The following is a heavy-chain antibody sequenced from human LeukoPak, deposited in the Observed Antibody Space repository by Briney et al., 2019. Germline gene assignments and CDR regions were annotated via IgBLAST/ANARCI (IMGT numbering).Heavy chain of an antibody. CDR3: ARATIAVAGFPFDY. CDR1: GYSTSSGYY. V-gene: IGHV4-38-2*01. D-gene: IGHD6-19*01. CDR2: IYTSGST. Sequence: PSETLSLTCAVSGYSTSSGYYWGWIRQPPGKGLEWIGRIYTSGSTNYNPSLKSRVTISVDKSKNQFSLKLSSVTAADTAVYYCARATIAVAGFPFDYWGQGTLATVSS. J-gene: IGHJ4*02.